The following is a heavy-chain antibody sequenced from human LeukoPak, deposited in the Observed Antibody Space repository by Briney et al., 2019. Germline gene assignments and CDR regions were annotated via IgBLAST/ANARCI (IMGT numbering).Heavy chain of an antibody. CDR1: GYSFTSYW. J-gene: IGHJ3*02. Sequence: PGESLKISCKGSGYSFTSYWIGWVRQMPGKGLEWMGIIYPGDSDTRYSPSFQGQVTISADKSISTAYLQWSSLKASDTAMYYCARWARRDIVVVPAATDIDIWGQGTMVTVSS. CDR3: ARWARRDIVVVPAATDIDI. CDR2: IYPGDSDT. V-gene: IGHV5-51*01. D-gene: IGHD2-2*01.